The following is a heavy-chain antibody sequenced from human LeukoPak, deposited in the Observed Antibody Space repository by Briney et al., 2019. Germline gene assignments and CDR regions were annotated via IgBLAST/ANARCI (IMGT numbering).Heavy chain of an antibody. CDR2: IIPIFGTA. D-gene: IGHD5-18*01. Sequence: ASVKVSCKASGGTFSSYAISWVRQAPGQGLEWMGGIIPIFGTANYAQKFQGRVTITADESTSRAYMELSSLRSEDTAVYYCASAHNGAMVNRGVYYYGMDVWGQGTTVTVSS. CDR1: GGTFSSYA. CDR3: ASAHNGAMVNRGVYYYGMDV. V-gene: IGHV1-69*13. J-gene: IGHJ6*02.